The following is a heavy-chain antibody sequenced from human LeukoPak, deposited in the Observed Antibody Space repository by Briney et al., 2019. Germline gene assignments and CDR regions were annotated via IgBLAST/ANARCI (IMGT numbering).Heavy chain of an antibody. J-gene: IGHJ6*03. CDR3: ARDNIVVVPAAQRAYYYMDV. V-gene: IGHV4-34*01. CDR2: INHSGST. CDR1: GGSFSGYY. D-gene: IGHD2-2*01. Sequence: KPSETLSLTCAVYGGSFSGYYWSWIRQPPGKGLEWIGEINHSGSTNYNPSLKSRVTISVDTSKNQFSLKLSSVTAADTAVYYCARDNIVVVPAAQRAYYYMDVWGKGTTVTVSS.